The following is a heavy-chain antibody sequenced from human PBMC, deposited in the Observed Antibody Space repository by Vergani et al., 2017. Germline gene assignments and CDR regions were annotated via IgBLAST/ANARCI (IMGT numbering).Heavy chain of an antibody. D-gene: IGHD3-16*01. CDR1: FDSIRNLY. CDR2: IHYSENT. Sequence: QVQLQESGPGLVKSSETLSLTCSVSFDSIRNLYCNWIRQPPGKGLEWIGSIHYSENTNYNPSLKTRVTISVDTSKNQFSLKLTSVTAADTAVYFCASNPRLGGDVVDSWGQGILVTVSS. CDR3: ASNPRLGGDVVDS. V-gene: IGHV4-59*11. J-gene: IGHJ4*02.